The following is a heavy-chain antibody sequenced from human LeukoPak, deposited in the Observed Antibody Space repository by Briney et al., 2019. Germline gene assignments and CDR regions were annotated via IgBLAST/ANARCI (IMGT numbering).Heavy chain of an antibody. CDR1: GGSISSYY. Sequence: PSETLSLTCTVSGGSISSYYWSWIRQPAGKGLEWIGRIYTSGSTNYNPSLKSRVTMSVDTSKNQFSLKLSSVTAADTAVYYCARVYPRPSTYYYYYMDVWGKGTTVTVSS. CDR3: ARVYPRPSTYYYYYMDV. D-gene: IGHD2-2*01. CDR2: IYTSGST. V-gene: IGHV4-4*07. J-gene: IGHJ6*03.